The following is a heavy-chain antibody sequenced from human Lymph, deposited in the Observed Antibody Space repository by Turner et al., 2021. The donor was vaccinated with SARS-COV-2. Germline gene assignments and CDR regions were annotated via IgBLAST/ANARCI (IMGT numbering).Heavy chain of an antibody. CDR1: GIIVSRNY. CDR2: IYSGGTT. D-gene: IGHD6-13*01. J-gene: IGHJ6*02. Sequence: EVQLVETGGGLIQPGGSLRLSCAASGIIVSRNYMNWVRQAPGTGLEFVSVIYSGGTTYYADSVKGRFTISRYNSKNTLYLQMNSLRVYDTAVYYCARDLGTYGMDVWGQGTTVTVSS. CDR3: ARDLGTYGMDV. V-gene: IGHV3-53*02.